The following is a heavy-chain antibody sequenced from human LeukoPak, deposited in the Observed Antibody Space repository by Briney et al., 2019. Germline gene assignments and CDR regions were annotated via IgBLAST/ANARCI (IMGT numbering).Heavy chain of an antibody. CDR3: STSKYSYGFLDY. CDR1: GFTVSSNY. J-gene: IGHJ4*02. CDR2: IYSGGTT. D-gene: IGHD5-18*01. Sequence: GGALRLSCAASGFTVSSNYMSWVRQAPGKGLELVSVIYSGGTTYYADSVKGRFTISRHKSKNTLYLQMNSLRAEDTAVYYCSTSKYSYGFLDYWGQGTLVTVSS. V-gene: IGHV3-53*04.